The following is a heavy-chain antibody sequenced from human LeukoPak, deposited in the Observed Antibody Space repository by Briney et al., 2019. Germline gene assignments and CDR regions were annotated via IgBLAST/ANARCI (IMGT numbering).Heavy chain of an antibody. CDR2: FDPEDGES. CDR1: GYTLTELS. V-gene: IGHV1-24*01. J-gene: IGHJ6*03. Sequence: GAPVKVSCTVSGYTLTELSMPWVRQAPANGLQGLGVFDPEDGESIIAQKFQGRLTMTEDTSTDTAYMELSSLTSEDTAMYYCSTGHCNTSSCYYYYMDVWGKGTTVTVSS. D-gene: IGHD2/OR15-2a*01. CDR3: STGHCNTSSCYYYYMDV.